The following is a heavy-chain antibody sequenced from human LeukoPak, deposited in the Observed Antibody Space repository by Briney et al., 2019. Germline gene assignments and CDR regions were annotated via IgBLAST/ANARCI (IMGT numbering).Heavy chain of an antibody. CDR3: ASRYIVGATTFDY. CDR2: INPNSGGT. Sequence: VKVSCKASGYTFTGYYMHWVRQAPGQGLEWMGWINPNSGGTNYAQKFQGRVTMTRDTSISTAYMELSRLRSDDTAVYYCASRYIVGATTFDYWGQGTLVTVSS. J-gene: IGHJ4*02. V-gene: IGHV1-2*02. D-gene: IGHD1-26*01. CDR1: GYTFTGYY.